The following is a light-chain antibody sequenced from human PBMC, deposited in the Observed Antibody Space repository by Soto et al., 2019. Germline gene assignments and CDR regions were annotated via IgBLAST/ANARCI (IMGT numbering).Light chain of an antibody. J-gene: IGKJ2*01. CDR1: QTISNF. Sequence: IQLTQSPSSLSASVGDTVTITCRAGQTISNFLNWYQHKPWKAPNLLIYAASSLLHGVPSRFSGSGYGIDFTLTLDSLRPEDFATYYCQQSYRSPYICGQGTRLEI. V-gene: IGKV1-39*01. CDR2: AAS. CDR3: QQSYRSPYI.